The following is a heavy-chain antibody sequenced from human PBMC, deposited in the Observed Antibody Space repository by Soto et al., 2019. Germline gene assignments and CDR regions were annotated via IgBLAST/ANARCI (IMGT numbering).Heavy chain of an antibody. D-gene: IGHD3-10*01. Sequence: PSETLSLTCAVSGGSISSYYWNWIRQPPGKGLEWIGYIYYSGSTNYNPSLKSRVTISVDTSKNQFSLKLSSVTAADTAVYYCARDGESFDYWGQGTLVTVSS. CDR1: GGSISSYY. CDR2: IYYSGST. V-gene: IGHV4-59*01. J-gene: IGHJ4*02. CDR3: ARDGESFDY.